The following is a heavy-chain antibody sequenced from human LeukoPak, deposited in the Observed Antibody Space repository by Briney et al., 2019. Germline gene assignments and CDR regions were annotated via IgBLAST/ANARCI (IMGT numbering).Heavy chain of an antibody. V-gene: IGHV4-61*01. CDR2: IYYSGTT. Sequence: ETLSLTCTVSGGSISSSSYYWSWIRQPPGKGLEWIGYIYYSGTTNYNPSLKSRVRISVDTSKNQFSLKLSSVTAADTAVYYCARCPADYYDSSGYYPNYFDYWGQGTLVTVSS. D-gene: IGHD3-22*01. CDR1: GGSISSSSYY. CDR3: ARCPADYYDSSGYYPNYFDY. J-gene: IGHJ4*02.